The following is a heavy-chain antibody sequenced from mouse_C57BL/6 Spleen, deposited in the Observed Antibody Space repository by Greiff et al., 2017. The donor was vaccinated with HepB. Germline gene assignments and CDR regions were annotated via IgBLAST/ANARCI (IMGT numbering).Heavy chain of an antibody. Sequence: QVQLQQPGAELVRPGSSVKLSCKASGYTFTSYWMDWVKQRPGQGLEWIGNIYPSDSETHYNQKFKDKATLTVDKSSSTAYMQLSSLTSEDSAVYYCARSGYYGNYGLFAYWGQGTLVTVSA. D-gene: IGHD2-1*01. V-gene: IGHV1-61*01. J-gene: IGHJ3*01. CDR3: ARSGYYGNYGLFAY. CDR1: GYTFTSYW. CDR2: IYPSDSET.